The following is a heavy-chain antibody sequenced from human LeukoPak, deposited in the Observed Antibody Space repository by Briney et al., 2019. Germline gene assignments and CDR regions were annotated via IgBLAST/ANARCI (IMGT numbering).Heavy chain of an antibody. Sequence: MPSETLSLTCTVSGGSIGGSYWSWIRQPAGKGLEWIGRIFSGGNADYNPSLRSRVTMSADTSKNQFSLKLGSVTAADTAVYYCASVIFGSGNYLHYWGQGTLVTVSS. CDR3: ASVIFGSGNYLHY. CDR2: IFSGGNA. CDR1: GGSIGGSY. J-gene: IGHJ4*02. V-gene: IGHV4-4*07. D-gene: IGHD3-10*01.